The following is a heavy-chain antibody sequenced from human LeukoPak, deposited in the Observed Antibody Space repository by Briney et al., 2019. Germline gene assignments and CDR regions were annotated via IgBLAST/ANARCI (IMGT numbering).Heavy chain of an antibody. V-gene: IGHV3-23*01. CDR3: AKIPAYYYDGSGPVGH. CDR2: ISGNGGST. J-gene: IGHJ4*02. CDR1: GFTFSSYA. D-gene: IGHD3-22*01. Sequence: GGSLRLSRAASGFTFSSYAMSWVRQAPGKWLEWDSAISGNGGSTYYADCVKGRFTISRDNSKNTLYLQMNRLRAEDTAVYYCAKIPAYYYDGSGPVGHWGQGTLVTVSS.